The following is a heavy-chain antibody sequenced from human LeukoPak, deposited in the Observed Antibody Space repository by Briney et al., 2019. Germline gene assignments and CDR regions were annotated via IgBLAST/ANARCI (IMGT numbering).Heavy chain of an antibody. CDR2: INHSGST. CDR3: ARGGPGRFIAKYYFDY. D-gene: IGHD6-13*01. V-gene: IGHV4-34*01. CDR1: GGSSSGYY. Sequence: SETLSLTCAVYGGSSSGYYWSWIRQPPGKGLEWIGEINHSGSTNYNPSLKSRVTISVDTSKNQFSLKLSSVTAADTAVYYCARGGPGRFIAKYYFDYWGQGTLVTVSS. J-gene: IGHJ4*02.